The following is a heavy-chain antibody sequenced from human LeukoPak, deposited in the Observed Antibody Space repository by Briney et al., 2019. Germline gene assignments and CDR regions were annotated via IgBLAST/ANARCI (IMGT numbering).Heavy chain of an antibody. CDR3: ARRYCSGGSCYPSGDWFDP. D-gene: IGHD2-15*01. CDR2: ISAYNGNT. CDR1: GGTFSSYA. Sequence: ASVKVSCKASGGTFSSYAISWVRQAPGQGLEWMGWISAYNGNTNYAQKLQGRVTMTTDTSTSTAYMELRSLRSDDTAVYYCARRYCSGGSCYPSGDWFDPWGQGTLVTVSS. J-gene: IGHJ5*02. V-gene: IGHV1-18*01.